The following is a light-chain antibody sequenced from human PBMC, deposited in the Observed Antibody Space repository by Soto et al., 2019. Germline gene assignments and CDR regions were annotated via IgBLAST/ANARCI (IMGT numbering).Light chain of an antibody. CDR2: EVR. J-gene: IGLJ2*01. CDR3: SSYAGSNNLHVL. Sequence: QSALTQPASVSGSPGQSITISCTGTSSDVGSYNYVSWYQQHPGKAPKLMIYEVRNRPSGVSDRFSGSKSGNTASLTVSGLQAEDEADYYCSSYAGSNNLHVLFGGGTKLTVL. V-gene: IGLV2-14*01. CDR1: SSDVGSYNY.